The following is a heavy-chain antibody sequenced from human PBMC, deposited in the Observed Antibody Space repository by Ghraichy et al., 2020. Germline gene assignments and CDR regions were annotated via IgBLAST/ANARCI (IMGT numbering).Heavy chain of an antibody. CDR2: ISGSGGST. CDR1: GFTFSSYA. J-gene: IGHJ4*02. CDR3: AKVPSNYGYFDY. V-gene: IGHV3-23*01. D-gene: IGHD4-11*01. Sequence: GESLNISCAASGFTFSSYAMRWVRQAPGKGLEWVSAISGSGGSTYYADSVKGRFTISRDNSKNTLYLQMNSLRAEDTAVYYCAKVPSNYGYFDYWGQGTLVTVSS.